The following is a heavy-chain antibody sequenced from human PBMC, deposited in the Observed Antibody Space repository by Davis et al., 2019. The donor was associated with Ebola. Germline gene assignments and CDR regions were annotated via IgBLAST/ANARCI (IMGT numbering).Heavy chain of an antibody. J-gene: IGHJ4*02. CDR2: IYVVGST. Sequence: GGSLRLSCAASGFTVSSNYMSWVRQAPGKGLEWVSVIYVVGSTYYADSVKGRFTISRDNSKNTVYLQMDSLRVEDTAVCYCARGDGYNYWDYWGQGTLVTVSS. V-gene: IGHV3-53*01. D-gene: IGHD5-24*01. CDR3: ARGDGYNYWDY. CDR1: GFTVSSNY.